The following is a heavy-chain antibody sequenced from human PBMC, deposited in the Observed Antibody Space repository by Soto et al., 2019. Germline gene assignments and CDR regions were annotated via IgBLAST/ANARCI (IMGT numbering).Heavy chain of an antibody. CDR1: GGSVSSGSYY. CDR2: IYYSGST. CDR3: ARARYSSSWYAAFDI. D-gene: IGHD6-13*01. J-gene: IGHJ3*02. V-gene: IGHV4-61*01. Sequence: PSETLSLTCTVSGGSVSSGSYYWSWIRQPPGKGLEWIGYIYYSGSTNYNPSLKSRVTISVDTSKNQFSLKLSSVTAADTAVCYCARARYSSSWYAAFDIWGQGTMVTVSS.